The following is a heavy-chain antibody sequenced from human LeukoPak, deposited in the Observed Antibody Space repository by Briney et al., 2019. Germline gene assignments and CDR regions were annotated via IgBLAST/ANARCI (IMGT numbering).Heavy chain of an antibody. CDR3: VRESGAAADY. V-gene: IGHV3-74*01. CDR2: INSDESTT. D-gene: IGHD6-13*01. J-gene: IGHJ4*02. CDR1: GFTFSSYW. Sequence: TGGSLRLSCEASGFTFSSYWMHWVRQAPGKGLVWVSRINSDESTTNYADSVKGRFTISRDNAKNTLYLQMDSLRAEDTAVYYCVRESGAAADYWGQGTLVTVSS.